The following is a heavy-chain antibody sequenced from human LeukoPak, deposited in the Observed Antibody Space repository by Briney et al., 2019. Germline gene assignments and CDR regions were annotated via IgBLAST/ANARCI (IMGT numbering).Heavy chain of an antibody. CDR1: RFTFSDYY. Sequence: GESLKISCAASRFTFSDYYMTWIRQAPGKGLEWVSYISNTGSTMYYADSVKGRFTISRDNAKNSLYLQMNSLRAEDTAVYYCARVYRSGGSIDYWGQGTLVTVSS. CDR3: ARVYRSGGSIDY. J-gene: IGHJ4*02. CDR2: ISNTGSTM. D-gene: IGHD2-15*01. V-gene: IGHV3-11*04.